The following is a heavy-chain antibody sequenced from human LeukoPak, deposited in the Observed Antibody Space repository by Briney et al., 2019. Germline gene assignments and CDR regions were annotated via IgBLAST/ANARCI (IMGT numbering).Heavy chain of an antibody. D-gene: IGHD3-3*01. CDR3: ARGVVIVGIDY. V-gene: IGHV3-48*03. Sequence: GGSLRLSCAASGFTFSNYEMYWVRQAPGKGLEWVSYISSGGSTINYADSVKGRFTISRDNAKNSLYLKMDSLRAEDTAAYYCARGVVIVGIDYWGQGTLVTVSS. CDR2: ISSGGSTI. J-gene: IGHJ4*02. CDR1: GFTFSNYE.